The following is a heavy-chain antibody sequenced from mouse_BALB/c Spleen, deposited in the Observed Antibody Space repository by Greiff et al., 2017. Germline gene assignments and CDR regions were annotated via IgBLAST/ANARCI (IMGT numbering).Heavy chain of an antibody. V-gene: IGHV5-17*02. CDR3: ARSDGYDGRFAY. CDR1: GFTFSSFG. J-gene: IGHJ3*01. D-gene: IGHD2-2*01. CDR2: ISSGSSTI. Sequence: VQLKESGGGLVQPGGSRKLSCAASGFTFSSFGMHWVRQAPEKGLEWVAYISSGSSTIYYADTVKGRFTISRDNPKNTLFLQMTSLRSEDTAMYYCARSDGYDGRFAYWGQGTLVTVSA.